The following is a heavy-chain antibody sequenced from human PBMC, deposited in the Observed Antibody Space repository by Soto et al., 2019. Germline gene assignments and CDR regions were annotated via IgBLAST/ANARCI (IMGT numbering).Heavy chain of an antibody. D-gene: IGHD6-13*01. V-gene: IGHV4-39*01. CDR1: GGSISSSSYY. CDR3: ARHPTESFIAAGIDY. Sequence: PSETLSLTCTVSGGSISSSSYYWGWIRQPPGKGLEWIGSIYYSGSTYYNPSLKSRVTISVDTSKNQFSLKLSSVTAADTAVYYCARHPTESFIAAGIDYWGQGTLVTVS. J-gene: IGHJ4*02. CDR2: IYYSGST.